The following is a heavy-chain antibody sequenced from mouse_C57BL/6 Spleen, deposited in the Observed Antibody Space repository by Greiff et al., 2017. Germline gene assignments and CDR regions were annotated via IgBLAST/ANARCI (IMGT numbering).Heavy chain of an antibody. CDR1: GYAFSSYW. CDR2: IYPGDGDT. V-gene: IGHV1-80*01. J-gene: IGHJ4*01. Sequence: QVQLQQSGAELVKPGASVKISCKASGYAFSSYWMNWVKQRPGKGLEWIGQIYPGDGDTNYNGKFKGKDTLTADKSSSTAYMQLSSLTSEDSAVYFCARDYDFYAMDYWGQGTSVTVSS. CDR3: ARDYDFYAMDY. D-gene: IGHD1-1*02.